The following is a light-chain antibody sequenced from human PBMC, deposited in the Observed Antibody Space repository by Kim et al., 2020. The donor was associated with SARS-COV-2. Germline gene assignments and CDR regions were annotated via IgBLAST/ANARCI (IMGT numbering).Light chain of an antibody. J-gene: IGKJ4*01. CDR2: GAS. V-gene: IGKV3-15*01. CDR1: QSGSRY. Sequence: GSPGEGATHACRASQSGSRYLAWYQNKPGQAPRLLIYGASTGATGIPARFSGSGSGTEFTLTISSLQSEDFAVYYCQQYNKWPLTFGGGTKVDIK. CDR3: QQYNKWPLT.